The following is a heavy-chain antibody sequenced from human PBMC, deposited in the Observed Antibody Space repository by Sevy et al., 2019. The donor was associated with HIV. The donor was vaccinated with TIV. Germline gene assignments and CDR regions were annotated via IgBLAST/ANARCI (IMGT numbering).Heavy chain of an antibody. CDR2: INHSGST. Sequence: SENLSLTCAVYGGSFSGYYWSWIRQPPGKGLEWIGEINHSGSTNYNPSLKSRVTISVDTSKNQFSLKLSSVTAADTAVYYCARVGPVGQQLLTNLYYYYGMDVWGQGTTVTVSS. CDR1: GGSFSGYY. D-gene: IGHD6-13*01. J-gene: IGHJ6*02. CDR3: ARVGPVGQQLLTNLYYYYGMDV. V-gene: IGHV4-34*01.